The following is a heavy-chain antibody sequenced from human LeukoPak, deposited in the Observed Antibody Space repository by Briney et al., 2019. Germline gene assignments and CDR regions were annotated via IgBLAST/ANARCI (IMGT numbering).Heavy chain of an antibody. CDR2: ITPSGGT. V-gene: IGHV1-2*02. J-gene: IGHJ4*02. CDR1: GYTFTSYA. D-gene: IGHD6-13*01. CDR3: ARLLGSSSSSWASFDY. Sequence: GASVKVSCKASGYTFTSYAMHWVRQAPGQGLEWMGWITPSGGTNYPQKFQGRVAITRDTSITTAYMDLSRLTSDDTAVYYCARLLGSSSSSWASFDYWGQGTLVTVSS.